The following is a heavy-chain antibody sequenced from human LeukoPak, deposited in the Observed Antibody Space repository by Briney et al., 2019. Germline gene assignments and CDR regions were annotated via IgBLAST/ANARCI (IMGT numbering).Heavy chain of an antibody. CDR2: IYYSGST. CDR3: ARQENCSGGSCYDNWFDP. Sequence: SETLSLTCTVSGGSISSSSYYWGWIRQPPGKGLEWIGSIYYSGSTYYNPSLKSRATISVDTSKNQFSLKLSSVTAADTAVYYCARQENCSGGSCYDNWFDPWGQGTLVTVSS. CDR1: GGSISSSSYY. J-gene: IGHJ5*02. V-gene: IGHV4-39*01. D-gene: IGHD2-15*01.